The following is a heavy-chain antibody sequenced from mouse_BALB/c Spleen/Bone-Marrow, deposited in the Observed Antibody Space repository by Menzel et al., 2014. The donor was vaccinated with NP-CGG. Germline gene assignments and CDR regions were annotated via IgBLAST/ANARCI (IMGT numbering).Heavy chain of an antibody. CDR2: INAAGSST. CDR1: GIDLSSYA. J-gene: IGHJ1*01. Sequence: LEESGGRLVTPETPLTLTCTVSGIDLSSYAMGWVRQAPGKGPEWIGIINAAGSSTWYASWAKGRFTVSRTSTTVDLKITSPTTEDTATYFCARDHGSDSVYYGYFKLWGQGTPVTVSS. CDR3: ARDHGSDSVYYGYFKL. V-gene: IGHV5-9*02. D-gene: IGHD1-1*01.